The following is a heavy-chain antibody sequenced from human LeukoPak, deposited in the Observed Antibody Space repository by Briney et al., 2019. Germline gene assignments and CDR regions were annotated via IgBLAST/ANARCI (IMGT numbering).Heavy chain of an antibody. CDR3: ARKAVGDAFDI. D-gene: IGHD6-19*01. J-gene: IGHJ3*02. CDR1: GFTFSSYW. CDR2: INSDGSST. Sequence: PGGSLRLSCAASGFTFSSYWMHWVRQAPGKGLVWVSRINSDGSSTSYADSVKGRFTISRDNSKNTLYLQMNSLRAEDTAVYYCARKAVGDAFDIWGQGTMVTVSS. V-gene: IGHV3-74*01.